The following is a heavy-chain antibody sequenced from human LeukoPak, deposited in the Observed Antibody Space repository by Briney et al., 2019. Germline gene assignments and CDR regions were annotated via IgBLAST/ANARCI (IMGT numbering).Heavy chain of an antibody. CDR3: ARGTQGSRVNYGMDV. V-gene: IGHV4-59*01. D-gene: IGHD1-14*01. J-gene: IGHJ6*02. CDR2: IYYSGST. Sequence: PSETLSLTCTVSGGSISSYYWSWIRQPPGKGLEWIGYIYYSGSTNYNPSLKSRVTISVDTSKNQFSLKLSSVTAADTAVYYCARGTQGSRVNYGMDVWGQGTTVTVSS. CDR1: GGSISSYY.